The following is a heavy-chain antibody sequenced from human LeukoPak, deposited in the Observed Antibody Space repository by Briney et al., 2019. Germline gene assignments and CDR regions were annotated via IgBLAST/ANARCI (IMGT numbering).Heavy chain of an antibody. D-gene: IGHD3-3*01. CDR2: IYYSGST. CDR1: GGSISGYY. J-gene: IGHJ4*02. CDR3: ARAGGFFSPFGY. Sequence: PSETLSLTCTVSGGSISGYYWSWIRQPPGEGLQWIGYIYYSGSTNYNPSLKSRVTISVDTSKNQFSLKLSSVTAADTAVYYCARAGGFFSPFGYWGQGTLVTVSS. V-gene: IGHV4-59*12.